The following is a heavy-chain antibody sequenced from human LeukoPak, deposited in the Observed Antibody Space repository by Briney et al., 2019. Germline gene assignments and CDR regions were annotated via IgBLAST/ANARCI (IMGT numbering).Heavy chain of an antibody. D-gene: IGHD5-18*01. CDR3: AARRSDTAMVVDY. CDR1: GGTFSSYA. J-gene: IGHJ4*02. CDR2: IIPIFGTA. V-gene: IGHV1-69*05. Sequence: GASVKVSCKASGGTFSSYAISWVRQAPGQGLEWMGGIIPIFGTANYAQKFQGRVTITTDESTSTAYMELSSLRSEDTAVYYCAARRSDTAMVVDYWGQGTLVTVSS.